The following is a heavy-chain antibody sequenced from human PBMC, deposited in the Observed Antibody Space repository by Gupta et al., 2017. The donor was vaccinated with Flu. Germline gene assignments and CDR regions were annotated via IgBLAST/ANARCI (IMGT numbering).Heavy chain of an antibody. D-gene: IGHD3-16*02. V-gene: IGHV1-8*01. CDR2: MDPNSGDT. CDR3: ARSKYGRWLLYRAGWFDP. J-gene: IGHJ5*02. Sequence: INWVRQATGQGLEWMGWMDPNSGDTGYAQKFQGRVTMTRNTSISTAYMELSSLTSEDTAVYYCARSKYGRWLLYRAGWFDPWGQGTLVTVSS.